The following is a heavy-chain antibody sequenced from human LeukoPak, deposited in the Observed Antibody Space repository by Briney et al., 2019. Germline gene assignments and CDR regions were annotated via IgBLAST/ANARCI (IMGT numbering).Heavy chain of an antibody. CDR2: MSSSDDGR. D-gene: IGHD2-15*01. Sequence: PGGSLRLSCAASGFTFSSHWMHWVRQGPGKGLEWVSAMSSSDDGRYYAASVRGRFTISRDTSRSTLYLQMNSLRAEDAAVYYCAKAPVTSCRGAFCYPFDYWGQGTLVTVSS. CDR1: GFTFSSHW. CDR3: AKAPVTSCRGAFCYPFDY. V-gene: IGHV3-23*01. J-gene: IGHJ4*02.